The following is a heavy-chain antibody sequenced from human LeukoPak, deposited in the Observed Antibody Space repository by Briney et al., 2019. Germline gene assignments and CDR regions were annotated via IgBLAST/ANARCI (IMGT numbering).Heavy chain of an antibody. CDR2: ISGSGDAT. CDR3: AKDRGY. V-gene: IGHV3-23*01. J-gene: IGHJ4*02. CDR1: GFTLSSFT. Sequence: GGSLRLFCSASGFTLSSFTMTWVGQAAGKGLEWVSGISGSGDATYYADSVNGRFTISRDNSKNTLYLQMSSLRAEDTAVYYCAKDRGYWGQGILVTVTS.